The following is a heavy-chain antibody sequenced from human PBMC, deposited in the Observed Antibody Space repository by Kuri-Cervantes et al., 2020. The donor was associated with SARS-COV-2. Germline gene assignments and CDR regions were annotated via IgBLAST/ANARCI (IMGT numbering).Heavy chain of an antibody. CDR1: GFTFSSYA. CDR2: ISGSGGST. J-gene: IGHJ4*02. CDR3: ARIGGLGIPDY. D-gene: IGHD7-27*01. Sequence: GGSLRLSCAASGFTFSSYAMSWVRQAPGKGLEWVSAISGSGGSTYCADSVKGRFTISRDNAKNSLYLQMNSLRAEDTAVYYCARIGGLGIPDYWGQGTLVTVSS. V-gene: IGHV3-23*01.